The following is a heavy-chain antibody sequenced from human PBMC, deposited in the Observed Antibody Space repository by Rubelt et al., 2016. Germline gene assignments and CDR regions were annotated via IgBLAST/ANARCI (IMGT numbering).Heavy chain of an antibody. J-gene: IGHJ4*02. Sequence: QVQLQESGPGLVKPSETLSLTCTVSGGSISSYYWSWIRQPPGKGLEWIGDIHYSGSTNYSPSLKSRVTISGDTSKNRFSLKLTSVTAADTAVYYCVRANYFDYWGQGTLVTASS. CDR3: VRANYFDY. CDR2: IHYSGST. CDR1: GGSISSYY. V-gene: IGHV4-59*01.